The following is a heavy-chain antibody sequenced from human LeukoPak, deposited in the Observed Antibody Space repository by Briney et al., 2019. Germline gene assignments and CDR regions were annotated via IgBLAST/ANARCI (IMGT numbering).Heavy chain of an antibody. D-gene: IGHD2-2*01. CDR3: ARSAAGHQYYFDY. CDR1: GGSISSYY. CDR2: IYYSGST. Sequence: SETLSLTCTVSGGSISSYYWSWIRRPPGKGLEWIGYIYYSGSTNYNPSLKSRVTISVDTSKNQFSLKLSSLTAADTAVYYCARSAAGHQYYFDYWGRGTLVTVTS. J-gene: IGHJ4*02. V-gene: IGHV4-59*01.